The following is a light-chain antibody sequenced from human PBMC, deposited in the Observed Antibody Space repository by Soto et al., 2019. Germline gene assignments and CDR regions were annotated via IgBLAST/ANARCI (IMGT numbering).Light chain of an antibody. V-gene: IGKV3-20*01. CDR2: GTS. J-gene: IGKJ5*01. CDR3: QQYDRALPIT. CDR1: QSVSRGY. Sequence: EIVLTQSPGTLSLSPGERATLSCRASQSVSRGYLAWYQQKPGQAPRLLIYGTSSRATGIPDRFSASGSGTEFTLTISRLEPEDFALYYCQQYDRALPITFGQGTRLEIK.